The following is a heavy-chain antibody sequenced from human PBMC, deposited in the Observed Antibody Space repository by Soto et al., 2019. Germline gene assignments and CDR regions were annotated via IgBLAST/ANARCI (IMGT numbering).Heavy chain of an antibody. D-gene: IGHD3-22*01. V-gene: IGHV3-43*01. CDR3: AKGPRGYYSSGYYPDY. J-gene: IGHJ4*02. Sequence: EVQLVESGGVVVQPGGSLRLSCAASGFTFDDYTMHWVRQAPGKGLEWVSLISWDGGSTYYADSVKGRFTISRDNSKNSMYLQMNSLRTDDTALYYCAKGPRGYYSSGYYPDYWGQGTLVTVSS. CDR1: GFTFDDYT. CDR2: ISWDGGST.